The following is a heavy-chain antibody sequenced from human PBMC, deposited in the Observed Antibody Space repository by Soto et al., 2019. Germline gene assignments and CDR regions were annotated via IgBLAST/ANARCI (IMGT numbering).Heavy chain of an antibody. D-gene: IGHD2-2*03. CDR3: ARIIGYCRNNDCSWTFDI. Sequence: PGESLKISCKTSGYSFISYWVAWVRQKPGKGLEWVGTFYPGDSTSTYSPSFQGQVTISVDKSISTAYLHLSSLKASDTAMYYCARIIGYCRNNDCSWTFDIWGQGTMVTVSS. J-gene: IGHJ3*02. CDR1: GYSFISYW. CDR2: FYPGDSTS. V-gene: IGHV5-51*01.